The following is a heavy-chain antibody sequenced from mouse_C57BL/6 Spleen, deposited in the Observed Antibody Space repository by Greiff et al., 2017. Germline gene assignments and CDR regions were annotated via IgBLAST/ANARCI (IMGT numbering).Heavy chain of an antibody. D-gene: IGHD2-4*01. J-gene: IGHJ1*03. CDR3: ARYTMSKGEYLDV. Sequence: QVKLQQPGAELVRPGSSVKLSCKASGYTFTGYWMHWVHQRPIQGLEWIGNIDPSDSETYYTHTVKDKATLTTDKSYSPAYRQLSSLTSEDSAVYKCARYTMSKGEYLDVWGTGTTVTVSS. CDR1: GYTFTGYW. CDR2: IDPSDSET. V-gene: IGHV1-52*01.